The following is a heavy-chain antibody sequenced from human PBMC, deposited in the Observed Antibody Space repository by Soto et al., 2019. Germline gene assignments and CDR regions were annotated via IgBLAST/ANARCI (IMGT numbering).Heavy chain of an antibody. D-gene: IGHD4-4*01. Sequence: RSLTCAVSGCSISSGGYSWSWIRQPPGKGLECIGYIYHSGSTYYNPSLKSRVTISVDRSKNQFSLKLSSVTAADTAVYYCDRGDGYSSMLEYWAQGTMVTVAS. J-gene: IGHJ4*02. CDR3: DRGDGYSSMLEY. CDR2: IYHSGST. V-gene: IGHV4-30-2*01. CDR1: GCSISSGGYS.